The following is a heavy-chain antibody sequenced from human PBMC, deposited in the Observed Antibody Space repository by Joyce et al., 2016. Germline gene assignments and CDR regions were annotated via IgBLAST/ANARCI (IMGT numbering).Heavy chain of an antibody. Sequence: EVQLVQSGAEVKKPGESLRISCKGSGYSFTSYWINWVRQMPGKGLEWRRSNDPSDSYTNYSPSFQGYVTISADKSISTAYLQWSSLKASDTAMYYCARPRYCSGGSCLSWFDPWGQGTLVTVSS. CDR3: ARPRYCSGGSCLSWFDP. J-gene: IGHJ5*02. CDR1: GYSFTSYW. CDR2: NDPSDSYT. V-gene: IGHV5-10-1*01. D-gene: IGHD2-15*01.